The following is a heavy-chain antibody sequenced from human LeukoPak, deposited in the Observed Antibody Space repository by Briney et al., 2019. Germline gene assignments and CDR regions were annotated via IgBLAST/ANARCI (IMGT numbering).Heavy chain of an antibody. Sequence: SETLSLTCTVSGYSISSGYYWSWIRQPPGKGLEWIGEINHSGSTNYNPSLKSRVTISVDTSKNQFSLKLSSVTAADTAVYYCAREYLFYYYYMDVWGKGTTVTVSS. CDR2: INHSGST. D-gene: IGHD2-8*01. J-gene: IGHJ6*03. CDR3: AREYLFYYYYMDV. V-gene: IGHV4-38-2*02. CDR1: GYSISSGYY.